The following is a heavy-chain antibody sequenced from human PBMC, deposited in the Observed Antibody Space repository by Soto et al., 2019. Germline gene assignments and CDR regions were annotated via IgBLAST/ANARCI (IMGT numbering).Heavy chain of an antibody. D-gene: IGHD6-13*01. CDR1: GFTFSSYG. CDR2: IWYDGSNK. Sequence: GGSLRLSCAASGFTFSSYGMHWVRQAPGKGLEWVAVIWYDGSNKYYADSVKGRFTISRDIFKNPLYLQMNSLRAEDTAVYYCATSYSSSWYPPFDYWGQGTLVTVSS. J-gene: IGHJ4*02. CDR3: ATSYSSSWYPPFDY. V-gene: IGHV3-33*01.